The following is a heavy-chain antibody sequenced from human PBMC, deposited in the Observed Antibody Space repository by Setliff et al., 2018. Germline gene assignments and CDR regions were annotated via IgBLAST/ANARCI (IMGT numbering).Heavy chain of an antibody. CDR3: ARGLGIVVVPAAIGCWFDP. Sequence: SETLSLTCTVSGGSISSGGYYWSWIRQHPGKGLEWIGYIYYGGSTYYNPSLKSRVTISVDTSKNQFSLKLSSVTAADTAVYYCARGLGIVVVPAAIGCWFDPWGQGTLVTVSS. CDR1: GGSISSGGYY. V-gene: IGHV4-31*03. CDR2: IYYGGST. J-gene: IGHJ5*02. D-gene: IGHD2-2*03.